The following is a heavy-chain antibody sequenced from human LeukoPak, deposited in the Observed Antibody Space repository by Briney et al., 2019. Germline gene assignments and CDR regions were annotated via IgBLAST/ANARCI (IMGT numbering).Heavy chain of an antibody. CDR1: GFTFSSYS. J-gene: IGHJ3*02. CDR3: ARITVTEDAFDI. CDR2: ISSSSSYI. Sequence: GGSLRLSCAASGFTFSSYSMNWVRQAPGKGLEWVSSISSSSSYIYYADSVKGRFTISRDNAKNSLYLQMNSLRAEDTAVYYCARITVTEDAFDIWGQGTMVTVSS. V-gene: IGHV3-21*01. D-gene: IGHD4-17*01.